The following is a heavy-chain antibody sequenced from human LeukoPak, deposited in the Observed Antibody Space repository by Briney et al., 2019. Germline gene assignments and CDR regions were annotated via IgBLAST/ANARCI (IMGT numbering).Heavy chain of an antibody. Sequence: GASVKVSCKASGYTFTSYGISWVRQAPGQGLEWMGWISAYNGNTNYAQKLQGRVTMTTDTSTSTAYMELRSLRSDDTAVCYCARVGYNWNDDYYFDYWGQGTLVTVSS. J-gene: IGHJ4*02. CDR1: GYTFTSYG. D-gene: IGHD1-1*01. CDR2: ISAYNGNT. CDR3: ARVGYNWNDDYYFDY. V-gene: IGHV1-18*04.